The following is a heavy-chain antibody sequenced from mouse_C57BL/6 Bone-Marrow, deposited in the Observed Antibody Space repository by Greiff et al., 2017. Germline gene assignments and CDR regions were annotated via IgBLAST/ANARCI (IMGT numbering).Heavy chain of an antibody. CDR3: ASGAWFAY. CDR1: GFTFSDYG. CDR2: ISSGSSTI. V-gene: IGHV5-17*01. D-gene: IGHD4-1*01. Sequence: EVHLVESGGGLVKPGGSLKLSCAASGFTFSDYGMHWVRQAPEKGLEWVAYISSGSSTIYYADTVKGRFTISRDNAMNTLFLQMTSLRSEDTAMYYCASGAWFAYWGQGTLVTVSA. J-gene: IGHJ3*01.